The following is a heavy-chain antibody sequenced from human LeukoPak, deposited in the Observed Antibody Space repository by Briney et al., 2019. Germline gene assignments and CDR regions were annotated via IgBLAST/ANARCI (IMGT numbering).Heavy chain of an antibody. Sequence: GGSLRLSCAASEFTFDDYAMHWVRQAPGKGLEWVSLISGDGGGTYYADSVKGRFTISRDNAKNSLYLQMNSLRDEDTAMYYCSTDDYGGDFASWGQGTLVTVSS. CDR1: EFTFDDYA. CDR2: ISGDGGGT. J-gene: IGHJ4*02. V-gene: IGHV3-43*02. CDR3: STDDYGGDFAS. D-gene: IGHD4-23*01.